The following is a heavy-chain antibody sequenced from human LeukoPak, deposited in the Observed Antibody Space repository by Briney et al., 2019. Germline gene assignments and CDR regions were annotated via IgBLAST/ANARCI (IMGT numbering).Heavy chain of an antibody. CDR3: VRDCGFHTFDY. Sequence: GGSLRLSCAASGFTFSSHWMTWVRQAPGKGLEYVVNIKEDGSEKHYVDSVKGRFTISRDNAKNSLYLQMSSLRGDDTAVYYCVRDCGFHTFDYWGQGTLVTVSS. CDR2: IKEDGSEK. V-gene: IGHV3-7*05. J-gene: IGHJ4*02. D-gene: IGHD2-21*01. CDR1: GFTFSSHW.